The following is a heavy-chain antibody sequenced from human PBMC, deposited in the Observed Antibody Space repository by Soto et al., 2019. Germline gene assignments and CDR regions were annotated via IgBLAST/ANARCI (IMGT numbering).Heavy chain of an antibody. Sequence: PSGTVARTCAVDARPFSSSYSAAIRQPPGTALEWIGEINHSGSTNYNPSLKSRVTISVDTSKNQFSLKLTSVTAADTAVYYCASGTAIAMLVYWGQGTLVTVSS. CDR1: ARPFSSSY. CDR2: INHSGST. CDR3: ASGTAIAMLVY. D-gene: IGHD2-2*01. V-gene: IGHV4-34*01. J-gene: IGHJ4*02.